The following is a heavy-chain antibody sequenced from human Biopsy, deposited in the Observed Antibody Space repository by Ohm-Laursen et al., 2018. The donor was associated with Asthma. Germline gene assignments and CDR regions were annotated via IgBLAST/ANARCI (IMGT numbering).Heavy chain of an antibody. CDR3: AREGIAVAHFDF. CDR2: ISYDGSNK. Sequence: SLRLSCAASGFTFSSYSMNWVRQAPGKGLEWVAVISYDGSNKYYADSVKGRFTISRDNSKNTLYLQMNSLRAEDTAVYYCAREGIAVAHFDFWGQGTLVTVSS. CDR1: GFTFSSYS. D-gene: IGHD6-19*01. J-gene: IGHJ4*02. V-gene: IGHV3-30*03.